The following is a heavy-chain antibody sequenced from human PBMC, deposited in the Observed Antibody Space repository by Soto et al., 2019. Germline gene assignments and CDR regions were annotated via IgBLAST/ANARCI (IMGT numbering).Heavy chain of an antibody. CDR1: GGTFSSYT. Sequence: QVQLVQSGAEVKKPGSSVKVSCKASGGTFSSYTISWVRQAPGQGLEWMGRIIPILGIANYAQKFQGRVTISADKSTGTAYMELSSLRSEGTAVYYCARDSATVVPPVDYWGQGTLVTVSS. D-gene: IGHD4-17*01. CDR3: ARDSATVVPPVDY. CDR2: IIPILGIA. J-gene: IGHJ4*02. V-gene: IGHV1-69*08.